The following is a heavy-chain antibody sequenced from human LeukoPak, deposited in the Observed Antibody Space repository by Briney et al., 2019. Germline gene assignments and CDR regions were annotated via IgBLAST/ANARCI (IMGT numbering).Heavy chain of an antibody. J-gene: IGHJ5*02. CDR1: GGSISSGGYY. CDR3: ARVSGDGHNWFDP. CDR2: IYYSGST. D-gene: IGHD5-24*01. Sequence: SETLSLTCTVSGGSISSGGYYWSWIRQHPGKGLEWIGYIYYSGSTYYNPSLKSRVTISVDTSKNQFFLKLSSVTAADTAVYYCARVSGDGHNWFDPWGQGTLVTVSS. V-gene: IGHV4-31*03.